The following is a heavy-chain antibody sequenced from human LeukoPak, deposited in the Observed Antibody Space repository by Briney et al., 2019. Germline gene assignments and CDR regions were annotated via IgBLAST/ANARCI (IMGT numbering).Heavy chain of an antibody. CDR2: IYPGDSDT. V-gene: IGHV5-51*01. D-gene: IGHD2-15*01. J-gene: IGHJ3*02. CDR1: GYSFTSYW. Sequence: GESLKISCKGSGYSFTSYWIGWVRQMPGKGLEWMGIIYPGDSDTRYSPSFQGQVTISADKSTSTAYLQWSSLKASDTAMYYCARPSYCSGGSCYTLNAFDIWGQGTMVTVSS. CDR3: ARPSYCSGGSCYTLNAFDI.